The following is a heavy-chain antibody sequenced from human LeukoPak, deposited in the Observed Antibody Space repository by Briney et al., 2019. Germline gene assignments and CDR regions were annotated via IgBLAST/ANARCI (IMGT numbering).Heavy chain of an antibody. V-gene: IGHV4-59*01. CDR2: IYYSGNT. Sequence: SETLSLTCTVSGGSISSYYWSWIRQPPGKGLEWIGYIYYSGNTNYNPYLKSRVTISVDTTKNQFSLNLSSGTAADTAVYYCARGGEWPLLFWGQGILVTVSS. CDR1: GGSISSYY. D-gene: IGHD3-10*01. J-gene: IGHJ4*02. CDR3: ARGGEWPLLF.